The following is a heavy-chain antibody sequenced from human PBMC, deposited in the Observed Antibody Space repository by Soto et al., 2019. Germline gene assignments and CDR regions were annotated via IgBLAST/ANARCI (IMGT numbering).Heavy chain of an antibody. CDR3: ARHYGSWYVGWFDP. CDR1: GYTFTDYW. Sequence: EVQLAQSGGEVRKSGESLRISCTASGYTFTDYWISWVRQMPGRGLEWMGRIDPSDSYTDYSPAFQGHVSISTDKSINTVYLHWSSLKASDTALYYCARHYGSWYVGWFDPWGQGTLVTVSS. V-gene: IGHV5-10-1*03. CDR2: IDPSDSYT. J-gene: IGHJ5*02. D-gene: IGHD6-13*01.